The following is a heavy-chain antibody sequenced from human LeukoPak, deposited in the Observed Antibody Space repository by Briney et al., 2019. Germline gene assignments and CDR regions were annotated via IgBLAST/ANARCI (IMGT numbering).Heavy chain of an antibody. CDR3: ARLRYYGMDV. CDR2: TSSSSSTI. CDR1: GFTFSGYD. J-gene: IGHJ6*02. V-gene: IGHV3-48*04. Sequence: GGSLRLPCAASGFTFSGYDMSWVRQAPGKGLEWVSYTSSSSSTIYYADSVKSRFTISRDNAKNSLYLQMNSLRAEDTAVYYCARLRYYGMDVWGQGTTVTVSS.